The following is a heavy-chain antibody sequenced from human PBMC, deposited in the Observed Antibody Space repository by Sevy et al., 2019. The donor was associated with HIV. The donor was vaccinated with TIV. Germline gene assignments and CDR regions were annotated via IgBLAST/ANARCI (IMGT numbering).Heavy chain of an antibody. CDR1: GFSVNSNY. V-gene: IGHV3-66*01. D-gene: IGHD5-18*01. CDR3: ARGKSGYGYALNY. CDR2: IYSDETT. J-gene: IGHJ4*02. Sequence: GGSLRFSCAASGFSVNSNYMTWVRQAPGKGLEGVSVIYSDETTYHADSVKDRFTISRDNSKNMLYLQMSSLRAEDTAIYYCARGKSGYGYALNYWGQGTLVTVSS.